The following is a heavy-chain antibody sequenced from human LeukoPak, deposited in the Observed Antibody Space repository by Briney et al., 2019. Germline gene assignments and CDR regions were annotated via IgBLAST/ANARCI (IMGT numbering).Heavy chain of an antibody. CDR3: AKEADGGKGPNLDY. Sequence: PSETLSLTCAVYGGSFSGYYWSWIRQPPGKGLEWIGEINHSGSTNYNPSLKSRVTISVDTSKNQFSLKLNSVTAADTAVYYCAKEADGGKGPNLDYWGQGTLVTVSS. D-gene: IGHD4-23*01. V-gene: IGHV4-34*01. CDR2: INHSGST. J-gene: IGHJ4*02. CDR1: GGSFSGYY.